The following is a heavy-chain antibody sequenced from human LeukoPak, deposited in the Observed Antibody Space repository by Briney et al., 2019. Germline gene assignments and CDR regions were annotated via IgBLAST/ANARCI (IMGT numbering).Heavy chain of an antibody. CDR1: GGSIRSYY. J-gene: IGHJ4*02. V-gene: IGHV4-59*01. CDR2: IYYSGST. CDR3: ARCPRTYGDPYLTDY. Sequence: SETLSLTCTVSGGSIRSYYWSWIRQPPGKGLEWIGYIYYSGSTSYNPSLKSRVTISVDTSKNQFSLKLSSVTAADTAVYYCARCPRTYGDPYLTDYWGQGTLVTVSS. D-gene: IGHD4-17*01.